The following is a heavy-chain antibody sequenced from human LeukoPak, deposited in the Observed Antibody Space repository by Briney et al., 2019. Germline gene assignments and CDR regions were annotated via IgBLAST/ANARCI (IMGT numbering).Heavy chain of an antibody. V-gene: IGHV1-46*01. D-gene: IGHD3-10*01. J-gene: IGHJ6*02. Sequence: ASVKVSCKASGYTFTSYYMHWVRQAPGQGLEWMGIINPSGGSTSYAQKFQGRVTMTRDTSTSTVYMELSSLRSEDTAVYYCARTENNMVRDIYGMDVWGQGTKVTVSS. CDR1: GYTFTSYY. CDR3: ARTENNMVRDIYGMDV. CDR2: INPSGGST.